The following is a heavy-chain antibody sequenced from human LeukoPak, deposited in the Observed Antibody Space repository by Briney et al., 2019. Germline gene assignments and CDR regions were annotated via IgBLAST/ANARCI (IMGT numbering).Heavy chain of an antibody. Sequence: SETLSLTCTVSGGSISSYYWSWIRQPPGKGLEWIGYLYYSGSTNYNPSLKSRVTISVDTSKNQFSLKLSSVTAADTAVYYCARGRITIFGVVNHFDYWGQGTLVTVSS. V-gene: IGHV4-59*01. J-gene: IGHJ4*02. CDR2: LYYSGST. CDR3: ARGRITIFGVVNHFDY. D-gene: IGHD3-3*01. CDR1: GGSISSYY.